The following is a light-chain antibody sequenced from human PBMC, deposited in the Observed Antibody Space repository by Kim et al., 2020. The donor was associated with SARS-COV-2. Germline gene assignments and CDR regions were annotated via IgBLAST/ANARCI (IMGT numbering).Light chain of an antibody. CDR1: SLRSYY. J-gene: IGLJ2*01. Sequence: VALGQTVRITCQGDSLRSYYANWYQQKPGKAPVVVIYGKNNRPSGIPDRFSGSSPGNTASLTITGAQAEDEADYYCNSRDSSGNRVFGGGTQLTVL. V-gene: IGLV3-19*01. CDR2: GKN. CDR3: NSRDSSGNRV.